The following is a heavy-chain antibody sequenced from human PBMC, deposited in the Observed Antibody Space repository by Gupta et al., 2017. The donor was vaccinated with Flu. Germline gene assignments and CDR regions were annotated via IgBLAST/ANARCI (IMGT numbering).Heavy chain of an antibody. D-gene: IGHD2-21*01. V-gene: IGHV3-30*18. CDR2: ISYDGKYD. CDR1: GFGFNNYG. J-gene: IGHJ6*02. CDR3: AKDQMFQSLCCPFFDYGLDA. Sequence: QVQLVESGGGVVQPGRSLSLPCEASGFGFNNYGMHWVRQAPGKGLEWVAIISYDGKYDFYADSVKGRFSISRDGSKNMVFLEMNSLRGEDTAVYYCAKDQMFQSLCCPFFDYGLDAWGLGTTVTVSS.